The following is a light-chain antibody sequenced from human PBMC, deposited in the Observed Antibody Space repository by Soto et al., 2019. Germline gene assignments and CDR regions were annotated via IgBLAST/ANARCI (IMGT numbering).Light chain of an antibody. Sequence: EIVLTQSPGTLSVSPGQRATLSCRASQSVSSSFLAWYQQKPGQAPRLLIYGASSRATGIPDRFSGSESGTDFTLTISRLEPEDFAVYYCQHYGSSPYTFGQGTKLEIK. CDR3: QHYGSSPYT. V-gene: IGKV3-20*01. CDR2: GAS. CDR1: QSVSSSF. J-gene: IGKJ2*01.